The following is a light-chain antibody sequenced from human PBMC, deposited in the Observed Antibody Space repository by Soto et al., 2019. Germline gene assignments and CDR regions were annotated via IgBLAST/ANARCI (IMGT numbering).Light chain of an antibody. CDR1: QSISSY. CDR2: AAS. CDR3: QESYSTS. Sequence: DIQMTQSPSSLSASVGDRFTITCRASQSISSYLNWYQQKPGKAPKLLIYAASSLQSGVPSRFSGSGSGTDFTLTISSLQPEDIATYYCQESYSTSFGQGTKVDI. V-gene: IGKV1-39*01. J-gene: IGKJ1*01.